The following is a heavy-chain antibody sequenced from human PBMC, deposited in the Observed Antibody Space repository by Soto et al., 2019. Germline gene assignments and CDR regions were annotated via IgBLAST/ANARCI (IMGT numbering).Heavy chain of an antibody. CDR1: GGTFSSYA. V-gene: IGHV1-69*13. D-gene: IGHD2-2*01. Sequence: SVKVSCKASGGTFSSYAISWVRQAPGQGLEWMGGIIPIFGTANYAQKFQGRVTITADESTSTAYMELSSLRSEDTAVYYCARETYCRSTSCYPPDPWGQGTLVTVYS. CDR2: IIPIFGTA. J-gene: IGHJ5*02. CDR3: ARETYCRSTSCYPPDP.